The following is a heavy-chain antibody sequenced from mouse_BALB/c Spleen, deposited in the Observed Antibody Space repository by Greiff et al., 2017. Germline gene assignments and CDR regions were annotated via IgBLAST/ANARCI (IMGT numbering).Heavy chain of an antibody. J-gene: IGHJ2*01. D-gene: IGHD1-2*01. CDR2: ISNGGGST. V-gene: IGHV5-12-2*01. Sequence: DVKLVESGGGLVQPGGSLKLSCAASGFTFSSYTMSWVRQTPEKRLEWVAYISNGGGSTYYPDTVKGRFTISRDNAKNTLYLQMSSLKSEDTAMYYCASSITTAFDYWGQGTTLTVSS. CDR1: GFTFSSYT. CDR3: ASSITTAFDY.